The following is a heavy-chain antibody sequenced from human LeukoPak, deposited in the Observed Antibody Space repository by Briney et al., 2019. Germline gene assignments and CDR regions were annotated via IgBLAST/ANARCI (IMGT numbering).Heavy chain of an antibody. V-gene: IGHV1-69*01. Sequence: SVKVSCQASGGTFSSYAIRWVRQAPGQGLEWMGGIIPIFGTANYAQKFQGRVTITADESSSTAYMELSRLRSEDTAVYYCATEPIAVAARGNWFDPWGEGTLVTVSS. CDR1: GGTFSSYA. D-gene: IGHD6-19*01. CDR3: ATEPIAVAARGNWFDP. J-gene: IGHJ5*02. CDR2: IIPIFGTA.